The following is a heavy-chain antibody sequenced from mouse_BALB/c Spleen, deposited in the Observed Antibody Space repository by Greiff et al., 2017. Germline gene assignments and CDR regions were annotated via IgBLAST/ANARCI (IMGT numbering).Heavy chain of an antibody. V-gene: IGHV5-12-1*01. D-gene: IGHD3-3*01. CDR3: ARRDIYYFDY. Sequence: EVHLVESGGGLVKPGGSLKLSCAASGFAFSSYDMSWVRQTPEKRLEWVAYISSGGGSTYYPDTVKGRFTISRDNAKNTLYLQMSSLKSEDTAMYYCARRDIYYFDYWGQGTTLTVSS. CDR1: GFAFSSYD. J-gene: IGHJ2*01. CDR2: ISSGGGST.